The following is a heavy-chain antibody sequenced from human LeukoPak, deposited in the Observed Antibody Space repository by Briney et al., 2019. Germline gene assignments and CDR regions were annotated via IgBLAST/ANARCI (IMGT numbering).Heavy chain of an antibody. CDR2: ISPSSTYI. Sequence: GGSLRLTCAASGFTFGGYGFSDYTMNWVRQAPGKGLEWVSSISPSSTYIYYSPSVKGRFTISRDNAENSLFLQMNSLGAEDTAVYYCAINHISGLVVMPIADAFNIWGQGTVVTVSS. V-gene: IGHV3-21*01. J-gene: IGHJ3*02. D-gene: IGHD1-14*01. CDR3: AINHISGLVVMPIADAFNI. CDR1: GFTFGGYG.